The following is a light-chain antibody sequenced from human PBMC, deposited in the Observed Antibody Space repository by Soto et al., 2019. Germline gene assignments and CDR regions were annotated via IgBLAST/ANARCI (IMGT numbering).Light chain of an antibody. CDR2: MAS. CDR3: QQYSRQAT. CDR1: QSIGNW. J-gene: IGKJ1*01. Sequence: DIQMTQSPVTLSASVGDTVSITCRASQSIGNWLAWYQQKPGKAPKPLIYMASSLESGVSPRFSGSGAGTEFTLTISSLQPDDFATYYCQQYSRQATFGQGTKV. V-gene: IGKV1-5*03.